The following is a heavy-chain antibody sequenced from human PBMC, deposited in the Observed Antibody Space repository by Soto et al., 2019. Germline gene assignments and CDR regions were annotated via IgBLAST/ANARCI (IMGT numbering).Heavy chain of an antibody. CDR3: ARDGERDTGLNFYYYLHGMDA. Sequence: ASVKVSCKASGSTFTTYGISWVRQAPGQGLEWMGWISPYNGTTKYAEKFQGEMTMTTDTATSTAYMDLRSLRSDDTAVYYCARDGERDTGLNFYYYLHGMDAWGQGTRVTVSS. J-gene: IGHJ6*02. CDR2: ISPYNGTT. V-gene: IGHV1-18*04. CDR1: GSTFTTYG. D-gene: IGHD1-1*01.